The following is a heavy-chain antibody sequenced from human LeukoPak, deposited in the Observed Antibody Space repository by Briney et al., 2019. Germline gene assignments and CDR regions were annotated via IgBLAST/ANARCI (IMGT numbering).Heavy chain of an antibody. V-gene: IGHV3-20*04. D-gene: IGHD4-17*01. CDR2: INWNGGST. Sequence: GGSLRLSCAASGFTFEDYGMTWVRQAPGKGLEWVSGINWNGGSTGYADSVKGRFTISRDNAKNSLYLQMNSLRAEDTATYYCARPYGDYARGALDIWGQGTLVSVSS. CDR1: GFTFEDYG. CDR3: ARPYGDYARGALDI. J-gene: IGHJ3*02.